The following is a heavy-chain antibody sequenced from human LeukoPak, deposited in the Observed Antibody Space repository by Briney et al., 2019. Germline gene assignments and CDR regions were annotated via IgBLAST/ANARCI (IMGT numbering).Heavy chain of an antibody. CDR1: GLTASSNY. V-gene: IGHV3-66*02. J-gene: IGHJ4*02. CDR2: IYSGGST. CDR3: ARAVTMIEVPQYYFDY. D-gene: IGHD3-22*01. Sequence: GGSLRLSCAASGLTASSNYMTWVRQAPGKGLEWVSVIYSGGSTYYADSVKGRFTISRDNSKNALYLQMNSLRAEDTAVYYCARAVTMIEVPQYYFDYWGQGTLVTVSS.